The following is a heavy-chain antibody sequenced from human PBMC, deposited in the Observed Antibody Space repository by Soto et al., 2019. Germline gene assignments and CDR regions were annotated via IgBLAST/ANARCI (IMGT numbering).Heavy chain of an antibody. V-gene: IGHV3-23*01. CDR1: GFTFSDYA. Sequence: EVQLLESGGDLVQPGGSLRLSCAASGFTFSDYAMGWVRQAPGKGLEWVSGINNSGGFTYYADSVKGRFAVSRDKAKDTLQLQMNTLRAVDTAMYYWAKGGETVFSRVYSYNYGAHWGQGTLVTVS. D-gene: IGHD5-18*01. CDR3: AKGGETVFSRVYSYNYGAH. J-gene: IGHJ4*02. CDR2: INNSGGFT.